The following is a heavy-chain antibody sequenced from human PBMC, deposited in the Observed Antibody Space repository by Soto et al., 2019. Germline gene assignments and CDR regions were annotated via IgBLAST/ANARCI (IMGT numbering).Heavy chain of an antibody. Sequence: EGSLRLSCAASGFTFSDYYMSWIRQAPGKGLEWVSYISSSSSYTNYADSVKGRFTISRDNAKNSLYLQMNSLRAEDTAVYYCARDYDYGDFYGMDVWGQGTTVTVSS. J-gene: IGHJ6*02. CDR1: GFTFSDYY. D-gene: IGHD4-17*01. V-gene: IGHV3-11*06. CDR2: ISSSSSYT. CDR3: ARDYDYGDFYGMDV.